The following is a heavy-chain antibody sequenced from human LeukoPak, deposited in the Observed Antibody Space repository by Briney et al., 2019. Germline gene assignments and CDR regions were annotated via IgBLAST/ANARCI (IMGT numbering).Heavy chain of an antibody. CDR1: GFIFSSYA. V-gene: IGHV3-30-3*01. D-gene: IGHD1-26*01. J-gene: IGHJ3*02. Sequence: GGSLRLSCAASGFIFSSYAMHWVRQAPGKGLEWVAVMSYDGSNKYYADSVKGRFTISRDNSKNTLYLQMNSLRAEDTAVYYCARSVGRQDAFDIWGQGTMVTVSS. CDR2: MSYDGSNK. CDR3: ARSVGRQDAFDI.